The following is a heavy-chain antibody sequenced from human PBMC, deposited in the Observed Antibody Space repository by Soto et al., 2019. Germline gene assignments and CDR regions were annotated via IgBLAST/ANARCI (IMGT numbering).Heavy chain of an antibody. J-gene: IGHJ6*02. V-gene: IGHV1-3*01. CDR1: GYTFTSYA. D-gene: IGHD4-4*01. Sequence: GASVKVSCKASGYTFTSYAMHWVRQAPGQRLEWMGWINAGNGNTKYSQKFQGRVTITRDTSASTAYVELSSLRSEDTAVYYCASSYSNYALIDYYYYGMDVWGQGTTVTVSS. CDR2: INAGNGNT. CDR3: ASSYSNYALIDYYYYGMDV.